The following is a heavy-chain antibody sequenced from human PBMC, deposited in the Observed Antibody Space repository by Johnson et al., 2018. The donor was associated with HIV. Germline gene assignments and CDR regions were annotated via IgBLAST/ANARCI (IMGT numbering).Heavy chain of an antibody. J-gene: IGHJ3*02. CDR2: IYSGGST. V-gene: IGHV3-66*01. Sequence: VQLVESGGGVVQPGRSLRLSCAASGFTFSSYAIHWVRQAPGKGLEWVSVIYSGGSTYYADSVKGRFTISRDNSKNTLYLQMNSLKTEDTAVYYCAREPEGWAFDIWGQGTMVTVSS. D-gene: IGHD2-15*01. CDR1: GFTFSSYA. CDR3: AREPEGWAFDI.